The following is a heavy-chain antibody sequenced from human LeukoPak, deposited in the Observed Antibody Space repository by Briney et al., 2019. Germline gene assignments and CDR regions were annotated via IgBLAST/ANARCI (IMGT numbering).Heavy chain of an antibody. CDR2: INHSGST. CDR3: ARRIAASDAFDI. J-gene: IGHJ3*02. Sequence: GSLRLSCAASGFTFSDYYWSWIRQPPGKGLEWIGEINHSGSTNYNPSLKSRVTISVDTSKNQFSLKLSSVTAADTAVYYCARRIAASDAFDIWGQGTMVTVSS. D-gene: IGHD6-13*01. CDR1: GFTFSDYY. V-gene: IGHV4-34*01.